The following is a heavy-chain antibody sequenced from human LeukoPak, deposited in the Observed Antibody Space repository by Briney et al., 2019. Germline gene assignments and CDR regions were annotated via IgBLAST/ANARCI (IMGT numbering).Heavy chain of an antibody. CDR2: IFTSGNS. V-gene: IGHV4-61*02. D-gene: IGHD3-10*01. Sequence: SGTLSLTCTVSGDSISGNHYWNWIRQPAGKGLKWIGRIFTSGNSNYNPSLTSRVTISLDTSKDQFSLRLSSVTAADTAFYYCARESATSGSTDWGQGTLVTVSS. J-gene: IGHJ4*02. CDR3: ARESATSGSTD. CDR1: GDSISGNHY.